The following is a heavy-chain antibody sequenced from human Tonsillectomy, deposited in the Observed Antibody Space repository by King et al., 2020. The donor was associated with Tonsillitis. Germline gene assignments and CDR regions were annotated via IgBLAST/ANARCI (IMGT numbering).Heavy chain of an antibody. CDR2: IYYSGST. J-gene: IGHJ4*02. D-gene: IGHD2-15*01. CDR1: GGSISSSSYY. CDR3: VRDPGYCSGGSRPHFDY. V-gene: IGHV4-39*07. Sequence: LQLQESGPGLVKPSETLSLTCTVSGGSISSSSYYWAWIRQPPGKGLEWIGTIYYSGSTFYNPSLKSGVTISVATSKNQFYLRLSPVTAADTAVYYCVRDPGYCSGGSRPHFDYWGQGTLVTVSS.